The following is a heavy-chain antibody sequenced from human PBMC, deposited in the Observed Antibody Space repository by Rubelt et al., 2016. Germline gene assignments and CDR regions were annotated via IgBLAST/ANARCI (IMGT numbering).Heavy chain of an antibody. V-gene: IGHV3-74*01. D-gene: IGHD6-6*01. CDR2: INTDGST. Sequence: GKGLVWVSRINTDGSTSYADSVKGRFTISRDNGKNTLHLQRNSLRAEDTAVYYCARDLSSSSRAGVRVYGMDVWGQGTTVTVSS. J-gene: IGHJ6*02. CDR3: ARDLSSSSRAGVRVYGMDV.